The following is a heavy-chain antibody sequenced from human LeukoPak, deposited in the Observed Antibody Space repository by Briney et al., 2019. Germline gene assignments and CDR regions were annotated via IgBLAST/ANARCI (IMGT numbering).Heavy chain of an antibody. CDR3: ARVPGSYYYDSSGYYDAFDI. CDR1: GYTFTSYD. Sequence: ASVKVSCKASGYTFTSYDISWVRQATGQGLEWMGWMNPNSGNTGYAQKFQGRVTMTRNTSISTAYMELSSLRSEDTAVYYCARVPGSYYYDSSGYYDAFDIWGQGTMVTVSS. V-gene: IGHV1-8*01. CDR2: MNPNSGNT. J-gene: IGHJ3*02. D-gene: IGHD3-22*01.